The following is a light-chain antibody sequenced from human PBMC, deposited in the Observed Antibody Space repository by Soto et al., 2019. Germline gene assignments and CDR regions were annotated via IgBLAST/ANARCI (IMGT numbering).Light chain of an antibody. V-gene: IGLV3-21*02. CDR3: QLWDSRSXHYF. CDR2: HDG. CDR1: NIGSKS. J-gene: IGLJ1*01. Sequence: ELTQPPSVSLAPGQTARVTCGGSNIGSKSVHWYQQKPGQAPFLVVYHDGARPSWIPERFSGSNSGNTGTLTISRVEAGDEDDYYCQLWDSRSXHYFVGTGTKVXV.